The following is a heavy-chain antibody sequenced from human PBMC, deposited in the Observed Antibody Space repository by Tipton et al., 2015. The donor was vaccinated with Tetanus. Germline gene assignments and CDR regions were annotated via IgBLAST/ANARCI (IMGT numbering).Heavy chain of an antibody. CDR3: ARWGDASGSTNLYAFDI. CDR2: INYDGST. Sequence: TLSLTCTVYGGTFNNYFWTWIRQPPGKGPEWIGEINYDGSTNYSPSLKSRVTLSLDTTKKQVSLKMSSVTAADTAVYYCARWGDASGSTNLYAFDIWGQGTMVSVSS. J-gene: IGHJ3*02. V-gene: IGHV4-34*01. CDR1: GGTFNNYF. D-gene: IGHD3-10*01.